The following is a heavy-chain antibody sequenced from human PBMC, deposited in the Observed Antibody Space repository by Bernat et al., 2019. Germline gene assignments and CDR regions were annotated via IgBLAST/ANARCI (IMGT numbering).Heavy chain of an antibody. Sequence: QLQLQESGPGLVKPSETLSLTCTVSGGSISSSSYYWGWIRQPPGKGLEWIGSIYYSGTTYYNPSLKGRVTISVDTSEHQLPLRLSAGTAAETAVYYWARQSTIVVVSYYDYGMDVWGQGTTVTVSS. D-gene: IGHD3-22*01. V-gene: IGHV4-39*01. CDR3: ARQSTIVVVSYYDYGMDV. CDR1: GGSISSSSYY. CDR2: IYYSGTT. J-gene: IGHJ6*02.